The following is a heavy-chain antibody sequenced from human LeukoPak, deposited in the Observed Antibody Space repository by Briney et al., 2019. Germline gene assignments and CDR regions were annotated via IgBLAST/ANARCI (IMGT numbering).Heavy chain of an antibody. CDR3: ARVGCSSSSCNVSYYYHYYYMDV. CDR2: INHSGST. Sequence: KPSETLSLTCAVYGGSFSGYYWSWIRQPPGKGLEWIGEINHSGSTNYNPSLKSRVTISVDTSKNQFSLKLSSVTAADTAVYYCARVGCSSSSCNVSYYYHYYYMDVWGKGTTVTVSS. V-gene: IGHV4-34*01. J-gene: IGHJ6*03. D-gene: IGHD2-2*01. CDR1: GGSFSGYY.